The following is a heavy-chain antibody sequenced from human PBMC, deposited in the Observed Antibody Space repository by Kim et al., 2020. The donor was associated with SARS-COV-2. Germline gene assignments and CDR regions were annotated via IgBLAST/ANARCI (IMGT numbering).Heavy chain of an antibody. Sequence: NSAEGRIPISRDNSKNPLYLQMGSLRAEDMAVYYCARDKFYYDRSGFDYWGQGTLVTVSS. D-gene: IGHD3-22*01. V-gene: IGHV3-64*01. CDR3: ARDKFYYDRSGFDY. J-gene: IGHJ4*02.